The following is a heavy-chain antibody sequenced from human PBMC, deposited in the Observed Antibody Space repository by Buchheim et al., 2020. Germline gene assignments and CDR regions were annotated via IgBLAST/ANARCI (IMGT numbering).Heavy chain of an antibody. V-gene: IGHV4-4*02. J-gene: IGHJ2*01. CDR1: GGSISSSNW. D-gene: IGHD4-17*01. CDR3: ARGETTKWYFDL. CDR2: VYPSGST. Sequence: QVQLQESGPGLVKPSGTLSLTCAVSGGSISSSNWWNWVRQPPGKGLEWIGEVYPSGSTNYNPSLKSRVTISLDKSKNQFSPKVNSLTAADTAVYYCARGETTKWYFDLWGRGTL.